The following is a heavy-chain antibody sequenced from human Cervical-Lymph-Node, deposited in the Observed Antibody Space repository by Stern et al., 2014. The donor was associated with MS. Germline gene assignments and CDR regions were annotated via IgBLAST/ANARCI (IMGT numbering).Heavy chain of an antibody. CDR3: ARTNTMAVAGTGYSY. CDR2: ISAYNGNT. Sequence: VQLLESGAEVKKPGASVKVSCKASGYTFTSYGISWVRQAPGQGLEWMGWISAYNGNTNYAQKLQGRVTMTTDTSTSTAYMELRSLRSDDTAVYYCARTNTMAVAGTGYSYWGQGTLVTVSS. J-gene: IGHJ4*02. V-gene: IGHV1-18*01. CDR1: GYTFTSYG. D-gene: IGHD6-19*01.